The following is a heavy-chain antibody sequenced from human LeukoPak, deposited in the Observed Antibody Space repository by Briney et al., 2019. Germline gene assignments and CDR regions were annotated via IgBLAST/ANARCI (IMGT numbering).Heavy chain of an antibody. J-gene: IGHJ4*02. D-gene: IGHD3-3*01. V-gene: IGHV3-30*01. Sequence: GGSLRLSCAASGFTFSSYAMHRVRQAPGKGLEWVAVISYDGSNKYYADSVKGRFTISRDNSKNTLYLQMNSLRAEDTAVYYCARAHDFWSGYYPFDYWGQGTLVTVSS. CDR2: ISYDGSNK. CDR3: ARAHDFWSGYYPFDY. CDR1: GFTFSSYA.